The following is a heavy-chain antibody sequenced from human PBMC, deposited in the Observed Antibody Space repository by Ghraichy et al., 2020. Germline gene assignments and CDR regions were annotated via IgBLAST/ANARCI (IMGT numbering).Heavy chain of an antibody. D-gene: IGHD3-10*01. CDR3: AREYYGSGSTPYY. V-gene: IGHV3-30-3*01. CDR1: GFTFSSYA. Sequence: GGSLRLSCAASGFTFSSYAMHWVRQAPGKGLEWVAVISYDGSNKYYADSVKGRFTISRDNSKNTLYLQMNSLRAEDTAVYYCAREYYGSGSTPYYWGQGTLVTVSS. J-gene: IGHJ4*02. CDR2: ISYDGSNK.